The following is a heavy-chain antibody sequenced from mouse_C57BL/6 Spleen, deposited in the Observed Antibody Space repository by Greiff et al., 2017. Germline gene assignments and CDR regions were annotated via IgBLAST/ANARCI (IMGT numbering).Heavy chain of an antibody. CDR3: ARSNYGSFYYVDY. J-gene: IGHJ2*01. CDR2: IYPGDGDT. V-gene: IGHV1-80*01. CDR1: GYAFSSYW. D-gene: IGHD1-1*01. Sequence: QVQLQQSGAELVKPGASVKISCKASGYAFSSYWMNWVKQRPGKGLEWIGQIYPGDGDTNYNGKFKGKATLTADKSSSTAYMQLSSLTSEDSAVYFCARSNYGSFYYVDYWGQGTTLTVSS.